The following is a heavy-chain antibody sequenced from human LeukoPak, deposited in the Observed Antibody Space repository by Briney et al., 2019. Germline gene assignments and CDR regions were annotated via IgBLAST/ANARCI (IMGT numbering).Heavy chain of an antibody. D-gene: IGHD6-19*01. CDR3: ARGRMAGTYVFDS. V-gene: IGHV1-69*13. Sequence: ASVNVSCKASGDTFSKYAISWVRQAPGQGLEWMGGIIPIFGTANYAQKFQGRVTITADESTSTAYMELSSLRSEDTAVYYCARGRMAGTYVFDSRGQGTLVTVSS. CDR2: IIPIFGTA. J-gene: IGHJ4*02. CDR1: GDTFSKYA.